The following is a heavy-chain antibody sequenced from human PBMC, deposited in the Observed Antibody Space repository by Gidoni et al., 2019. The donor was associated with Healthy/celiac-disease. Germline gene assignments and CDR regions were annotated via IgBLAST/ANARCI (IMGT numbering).Heavy chain of an antibody. D-gene: IGHD5-12*01. Sequence: QVQLVQSGAEVKKPGASVKVSCKASGYTFTSYYMHWVRQAPGQGLEWMGIINPSGGSTNYAQKFQGRVTMTRDTSTSTVYMELSSLRSEDTAVYYCARESGLRKSVDYWGQGTLVTVSS. V-gene: IGHV1-46*01. J-gene: IGHJ4*02. CDR2: INPSGGST. CDR1: GYTFTSYY. CDR3: ARESGLRKSVDY.